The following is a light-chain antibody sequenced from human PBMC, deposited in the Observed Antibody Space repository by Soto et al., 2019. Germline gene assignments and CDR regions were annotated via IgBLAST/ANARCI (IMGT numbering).Light chain of an antibody. Sequence: QSVLPQPPSASGTPGQRVTISCSGSGSNIGSNTVTWYQQLPGTAPKLLIYSSQQRPSGVPDRFSGSKSGTSASLAISGLQSADEADYFCAAWDDSLNAYVFGTGTKLTVL. CDR2: SSQ. J-gene: IGLJ1*01. CDR3: AAWDDSLNAYV. CDR1: GSNIGSNT. V-gene: IGLV1-44*01.